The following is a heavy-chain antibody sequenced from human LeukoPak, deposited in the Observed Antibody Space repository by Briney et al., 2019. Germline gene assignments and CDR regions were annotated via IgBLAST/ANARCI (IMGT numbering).Heavy chain of an antibody. CDR1: SGSISSSSYY. V-gene: IGHV4-39*01. D-gene: IGHD3-10*01. CDR3: ARVGAGNDY. Sequence: SETLSLTCTVSSGSISSSSYYWGWIRQPPGKGLKWIGSIYYSGSTYYNPSLKSRVTISVDTSKNQFSLKLSSVTAADTAVYYCARVGAGNDYWGQGALVTVSS. CDR2: IYYSGST. J-gene: IGHJ4*02.